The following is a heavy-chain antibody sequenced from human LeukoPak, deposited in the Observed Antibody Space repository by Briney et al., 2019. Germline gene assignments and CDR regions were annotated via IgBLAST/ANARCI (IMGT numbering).Heavy chain of an antibody. Sequence: TSSETLSLTCTVSGGSFSSYYWSWIRQPPGKELEWIGYMYYSGTTNYNPSLNSRVTISVDTSKNQFSLKLSSVAAADTAVYYCARAAHYGPYDYWGQGTLDTVSS. D-gene: IGHD4-17*01. J-gene: IGHJ4*02. CDR2: MYYSGTT. CDR1: GGSFSSYY. V-gene: IGHV4-59*01. CDR3: ARAAHYGPYDY.